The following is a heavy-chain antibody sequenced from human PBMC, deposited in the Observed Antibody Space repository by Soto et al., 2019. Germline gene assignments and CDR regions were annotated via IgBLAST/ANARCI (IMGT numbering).Heavy chain of an antibody. J-gene: IGHJ4*02. CDR2: ISAYNGNT. CDR1: GYTFTSYG. Sequence: GASVKVSCKASGYTFTSYGISWVRQAPGQGREWMGWISAYNGNTNYAQKLQGRVTMTTDTSTSTAYMELRSLRSDDTAVYYCARAGCSGGSCYPVYYFDYWGQGTLVTVSS. D-gene: IGHD2-15*01. V-gene: IGHV1-18*01. CDR3: ARAGCSGGSCYPVYYFDY.